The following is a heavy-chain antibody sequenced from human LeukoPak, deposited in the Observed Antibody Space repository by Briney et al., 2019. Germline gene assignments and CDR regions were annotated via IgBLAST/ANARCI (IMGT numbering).Heavy chain of an antibody. CDR1: GFTFSSYW. D-gene: IGHD5-18*01. Sequence: GGSLRLSCAASGFTFSSYWMHWVRQAPGKGLVWVSRIDSDGSTTKYADSVKGRFTISRDNAKNTLYLQMNGLRAEDTAVYYCARVPPGDSYGNYWGQGTLVTVSS. V-gene: IGHV3-74*01. J-gene: IGHJ4*02. CDR2: IDSDGSTT. CDR3: ARVPPGDSYGNY.